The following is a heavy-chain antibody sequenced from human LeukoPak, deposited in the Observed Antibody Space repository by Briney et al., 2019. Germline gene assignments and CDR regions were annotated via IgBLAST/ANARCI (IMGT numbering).Heavy chain of an antibody. D-gene: IGHD2-2*02. CDR1: GGTFSSYA. Sequence: ASVKVSCKASGGTFSSYAISWVRQAPGHGLEWMGGIIPIFGTANYAQKFQGRVAITADESTSTAYMELSSLRSEDTAVYYCARNSIVVVPAAITRKGAFDIWGQGTMVTVSS. CDR3: ARNSIVVVPAAITRKGAFDI. V-gene: IGHV1-69*01. CDR2: IIPIFGTA. J-gene: IGHJ3*02.